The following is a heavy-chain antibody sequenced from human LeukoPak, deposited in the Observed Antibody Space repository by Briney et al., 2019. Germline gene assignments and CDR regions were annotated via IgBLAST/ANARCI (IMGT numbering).Heavy chain of an antibody. J-gene: IGHJ4*02. Sequence: GGSLRLSCAAPGFTFDDYAMHWVRQAPGKGLEWVAVISYDGSNKYYADSVKGRFTISRDNSKNTLHLQMNSLRAEDTAVYYCARDPIVDTAMVDFDYWGQGTLVTVSS. CDR2: ISYDGSNK. V-gene: IGHV3-30-3*01. D-gene: IGHD5-18*01. CDR1: GFTFDDYA. CDR3: ARDPIVDTAMVDFDY.